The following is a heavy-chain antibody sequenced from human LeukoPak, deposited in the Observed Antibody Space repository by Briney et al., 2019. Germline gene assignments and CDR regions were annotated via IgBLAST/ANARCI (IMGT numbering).Heavy chain of an antibody. CDR3: ARSAGETAMVTEDFAFDP. CDR1: GGTFSSYA. CDR2: IIPIHGIA. V-gene: IGHV1-69*10. D-gene: IGHD5-18*01. Sequence: GASVKVSCKASGGTFSSYAISWVRQAPGQGLEWMGRIIPIHGIANYAQKLQGRVTITADKSTSTAYMELSSLRSEDTAVYYCARSAGETAMVTEDFAFDPWGQGTLVTVSS. J-gene: IGHJ5*02.